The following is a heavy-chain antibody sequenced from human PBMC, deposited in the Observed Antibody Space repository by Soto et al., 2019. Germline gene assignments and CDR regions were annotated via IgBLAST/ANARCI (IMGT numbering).Heavy chain of an antibody. CDR1: GGSISSSSYY. Sequence: PWKTLSLTCTVSGGSISSSSYYWGWIRQPPGKGLEWIGSIYYSGSTYYNPSLKSRVTISVDTSKNQFSLKLSSVTAADMAVYYCARHFGLYIVVVPAAMEPLGHNWFDPWGQGTLVTVSS. V-gene: IGHV4-39*01. D-gene: IGHD2-2*01. CDR3: ARHFGLYIVVVPAAMEPLGHNWFDP. J-gene: IGHJ5*02. CDR2: IYYSGST.